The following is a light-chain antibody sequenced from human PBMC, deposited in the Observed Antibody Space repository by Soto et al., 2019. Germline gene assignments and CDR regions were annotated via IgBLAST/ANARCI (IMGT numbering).Light chain of an antibody. Sequence: QSALTQPASVSGSPGQSITISCTGTSSDVGDYNYVSWYQQHPGKAPKLMIYEVSDRPSGVSDRFSGSKSGNTASLTLSGLHAEDEADYYCSSYTSTSTVLFGGGTKLTVL. CDR3: SSYTSTSTVL. CDR1: SSDVGDYNY. V-gene: IGLV2-14*01. J-gene: IGLJ2*01. CDR2: EVS.